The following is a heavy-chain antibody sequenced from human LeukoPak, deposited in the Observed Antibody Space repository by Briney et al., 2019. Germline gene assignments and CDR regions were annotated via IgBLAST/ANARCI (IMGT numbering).Heavy chain of an antibody. CDR3: AKDRQGSQSSGEDY. J-gene: IGHJ4*02. Sequence: GGSLRLSCAASGLTFSNYAMHWVRQAPGKGLEWVAFIRYDGNNKYYADSVKGRFTISRDNSNNTLYLQMNSLRAEDTAVYYCAKDRQGSQSSGEDYWGQGTLVTVSS. CDR1: GLTFSNYA. CDR2: IRYDGNNK. D-gene: IGHD7-27*01. V-gene: IGHV3-30*02.